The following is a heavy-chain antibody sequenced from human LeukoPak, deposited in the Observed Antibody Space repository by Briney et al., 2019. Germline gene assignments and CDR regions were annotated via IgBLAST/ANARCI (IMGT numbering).Heavy chain of an antibody. D-gene: IGHD3-10*02. Sequence: PSETXSLTCAVYGGSFSGYYXXXXXQPPGKXXXXIGEIXXXGSTNYNXSLXXXXXISVDTSKNQFSLKLSSVTAADTAVYYCARGMFGGSLNFDYWGQGTLVTVSS. CDR2: IXXXGST. CDR1: GGSFSGYY. J-gene: IGHJ4*02. V-gene: IGHV4-34*01. CDR3: ARGMFGGSLNFDY.